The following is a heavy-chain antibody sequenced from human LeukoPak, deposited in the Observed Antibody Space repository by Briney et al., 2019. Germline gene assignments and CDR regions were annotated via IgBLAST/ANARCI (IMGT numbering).Heavy chain of an antibody. V-gene: IGHV3-7*05. Sequence: GGSLRLSCEASGFTFSNFWMSWVRQTPGKGLEWVANVKQDGSEKYYVASVKGRFTISRDNAKNSVYLEMNSLRAEDTAVYYCARANYYDISGYDYWGQGTLVTVSS. CDR1: GFTFSNFW. D-gene: IGHD3-22*01. J-gene: IGHJ4*02. CDR2: VKQDGSEK. CDR3: ARANYYDISGYDY.